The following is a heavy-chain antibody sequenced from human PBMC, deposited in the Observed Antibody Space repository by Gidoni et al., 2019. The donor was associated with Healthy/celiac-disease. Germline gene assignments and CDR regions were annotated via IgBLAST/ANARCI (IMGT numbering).Heavy chain of an antibody. CDR3: ARDVRARFLEWLTSNYYYYGMDV. D-gene: IGHD3-3*01. V-gene: IGHV3-30-3*01. Sequence: QVQLVESGGGVVQPGRSLRLSCAASGFTFSSYAMHWVRQAPGQGLEWVAVISYDGSNKYYADSVKGRFTISRDNSKNTLYLQMNSLRAEDTAVYYCARDVRARFLEWLTSNYYYYGMDVWGQGTTVTVSS. CDR1: GFTFSSYA. CDR2: ISYDGSNK. J-gene: IGHJ6*02.